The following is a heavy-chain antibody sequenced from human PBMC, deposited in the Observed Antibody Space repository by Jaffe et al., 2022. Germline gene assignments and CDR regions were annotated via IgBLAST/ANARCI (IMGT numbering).Heavy chain of an antibody. V-gene: IGHV4-34*01. CDR1: GGSFSGYY. CDR3: ARGRGYCSGGSCYFWSYYFDY. CDR2: INHSGST. D-gene: IGHD2-15*01. J-gene: IGHJ4*02. Sequence: QVQLQQWGAGLLKPSETLSLTCAVYGGSFSGYYWSWIRQPPGKGLEWIGEINHSGSTNYNPSLKSRVTISVDTSKNQFSLKLSSVTAADTAVYYCARGRGYCSGGSCYFWSYYFDYWGQGTLVTVSS.